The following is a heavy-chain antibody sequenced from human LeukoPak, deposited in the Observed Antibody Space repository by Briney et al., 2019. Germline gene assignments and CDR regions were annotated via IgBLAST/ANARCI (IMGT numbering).Heavy chain of an antibody. CDR3: ARDQAKQLVSWDAFDI. V-gene: IGHV1-18*01. CDR1: SYTSPSDG. Sequence: APMPVSCKASSYTSPSDGITCVRQARGQRREWMGWISDYNGNTNYAQKLQGRVTMTTDTSTSKAYMQLRSLRADDTAVYYCARDQAKQLVSWDAFDIWGQGTMVTVSS. J-gene: IGHJ3*02. CDR2: ISDYNGNT. D-gene: IGHD6-6*01.